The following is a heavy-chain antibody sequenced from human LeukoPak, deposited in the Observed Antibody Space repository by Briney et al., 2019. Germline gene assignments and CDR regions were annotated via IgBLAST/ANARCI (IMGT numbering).Heavy chain of an antibody. CDR1: GDSISSSLYS. V-gene: IGHV4-31*03. Sequence: SETLSLTCTVSGDSISSSLYSWSWIRQHPGKGLEWIGYIYFSGSTHYNPSLKSRVTISLDTSKNQFSLNLNSMTAADTAVYYCARVARGSSGIFDYWGQGTLVTVSS. D-gene: IGHD6-13*01. CDR3: ARVARGSSGIFDY. J-gene: IGHJ4*02. CDR2: IYFSGST.